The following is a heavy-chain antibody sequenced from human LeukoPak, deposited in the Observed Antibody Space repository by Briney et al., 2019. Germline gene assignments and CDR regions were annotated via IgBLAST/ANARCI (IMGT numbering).Heavy chain of an antibody. CDR3: ARVVDCSSTSCYPSYNWFDP. J-gene: IGHJ5*02. Sequence: SETLSPTCTVSGGSISSGDYYWSWIRQPPGKGLEWIGYIYYSGSTYYNPSLKSRVTISVDTSKNQFSLKLSSVTAAGTAVYYCARVVDCSSTSCYPSYNWFDPWGQGTLVTVSS. CDR2: IYYSGST. V-gene: IGHV4-30-4*08. D-gene: IGHD2-2*01. CDR1: GGSISSGDYY.